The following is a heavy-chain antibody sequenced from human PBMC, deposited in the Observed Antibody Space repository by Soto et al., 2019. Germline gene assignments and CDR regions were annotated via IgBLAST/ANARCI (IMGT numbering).Heavy chain of an antibody. CDR1: GFTFSSYA. Sequence: EVQLLESGGGLVQPGGSLRLSCAASGFTFSSYAMSWVRQAPGKGLEWVSAISGSGGSTYYADSVKGRFTISRDNSKNTLYPQMNSLRAEDTAVYYCAKAPVDYVWGSYDYWGQGTLVTVSS. CDR2: ISGSGGST. D-gene: IGHD3-16*01. J-gene: IGHJ4*02. CDR3: AKAPVDYVWGSYDY. V-gene: IGHV3-23*01.